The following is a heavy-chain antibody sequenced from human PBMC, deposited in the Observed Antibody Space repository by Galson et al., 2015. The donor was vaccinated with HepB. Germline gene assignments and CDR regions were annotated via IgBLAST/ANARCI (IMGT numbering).Heavy chain of an antibody. CDR3: ARFGSGSYSTDAFDI. CDR1: GFTFSNYW. CDR2: IKQDGSEK. V-gene: IGHV3-7*03. D-gene: IGHD3-10*01. J-gene: IGHJ3*02. Sequence: SLRLSCAVSGFTFSNYWMSWVRQAPGKGLEWVANIKQDGSEKNYVDSVKGRFTISRDNAKNSLYLQMNSLRAEDTAVYYCARFGSGSYSTDAFDIWGQGTMVTVSS.